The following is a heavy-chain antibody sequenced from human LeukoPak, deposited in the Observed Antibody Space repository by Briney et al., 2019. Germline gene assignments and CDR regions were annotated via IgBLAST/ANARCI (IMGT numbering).Heavy chain of an antibody. CDR3: ATSGYSYGVVDY. CDR2: ISGSGGST. V-gene: IGHV3-23*01. Sequence: GGSLRLSCVAPGFTFSSSAMSWVRPAPGEGLGWVSVISGSGGSTYYADSVKGRFTISRDNSKNTLYLQMNSLRAEDTAVYYCATSGYSYGVVDYWGQGTLVTVSS. J-gene: IGHJ4*02. D-gene: IGHD5-18*01. CDR1: GFTFSSSA.